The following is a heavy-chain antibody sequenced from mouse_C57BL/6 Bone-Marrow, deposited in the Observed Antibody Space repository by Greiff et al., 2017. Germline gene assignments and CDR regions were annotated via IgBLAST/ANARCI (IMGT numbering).Heavy chain of an antibody. Sequence: QVQLQQPGAELVRPGSSVKLSCKASGYTYTSYWMHWVKQRPIQGLEWIGNIDPSDSETHYNQKFTDQATLTVATSSSTAYMQLISLTSDDSAVYYCARHPPLRRFYYVDYGGKGTTLTGSS. D-gene: IGHD3-2*02. V-gene: IGHV1-52*01. CDR3: ARHPPLRRFYYVDY. CDR1: GYTYTSYW. CDR2: IDPSDSET. J-gene: IGHJ2*01.